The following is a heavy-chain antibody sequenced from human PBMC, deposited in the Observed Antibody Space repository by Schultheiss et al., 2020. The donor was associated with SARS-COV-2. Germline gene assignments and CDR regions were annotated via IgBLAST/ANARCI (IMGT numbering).Heavy chain of an antibody. V-gene: IGHV4-59*08. CDR2: IYYSGST. J-gene: IGHJ1*01. CDR1: GGSISSYY. CDR3: ASTSDIVVAVATT. Sequence: SETLSLTCTVSGGSISSYYWSWIRQHPGKGLEWIGYIYYSGSTYYNPSLESRVLISADTSKNQFSLKLRSVTATDTAVYYCASTSDIVVAVATTWGQGTLVTVSS. D-gene: IGHD2-15*01.